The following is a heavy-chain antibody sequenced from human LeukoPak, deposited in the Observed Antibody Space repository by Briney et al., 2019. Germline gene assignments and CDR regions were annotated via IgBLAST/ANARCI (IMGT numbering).Heavy chain of an antibody. Sequence: ASVKVSCKASGYTFTSYDINWVRQATGQGLEWMGWMNPNSGNTGYAQKFQGRVTMTRNTSISTAYMELSSLRSKDTAVYYCAREVGYYGSGSYPADAFDIWGQGTMVTVSS. CDR3: AREVGYYGSGSYPADAFDI. CDR1: GYTFTSYD. J-gene: IGHJ3*02. CDR2: MNPNSGNT. D-gene: IGHD3-10*01. V-gene: IGHV1-8*01.